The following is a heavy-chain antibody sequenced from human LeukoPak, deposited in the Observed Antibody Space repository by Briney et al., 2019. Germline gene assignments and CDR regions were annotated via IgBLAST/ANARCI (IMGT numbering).Heavy chain of an antibody. CDR2: INPNSGGT. D-gene: IGHD6-19*01. J-gene: IGHJ3*02. Sequence: GASVKVSCEASGYTFTGYYMHWVRQAPGQGLEWMGWINPNSGGTNYAQKFQGRVTMTRDTSISTAYMELSRLRSDDTAVYYCARVREQWLVYDAFDIWGQGTMVTVSS. CDR1: GYTFTGYY. CDR3: ARVREQWLVYDAFDI. V-gene: IGHV1-2*02.